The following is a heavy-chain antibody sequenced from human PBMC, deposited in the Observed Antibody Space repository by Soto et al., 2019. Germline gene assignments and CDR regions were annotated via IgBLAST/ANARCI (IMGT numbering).Heavy chain of an antibody. V-gene: IGHV3-64D*08. CDR1: GFTFSSYA. CDR2: ISSNGGST. CDR3: VKGKVLRFLEWSPYYYYGMAV. Sequence: GESLRLSCSASGFTFSSYAMHWVRQAPGKGLEYVSAISSNGGSTYYADSVKGRFTISRDNSKNTLYLQMSSLRAEDTAVYYCVKGKVLRFLEWSPYYYYGMAVRGQGTTVTVSS. J-gene: IGHJ6*02. D-gene: IGHD3-3*01.